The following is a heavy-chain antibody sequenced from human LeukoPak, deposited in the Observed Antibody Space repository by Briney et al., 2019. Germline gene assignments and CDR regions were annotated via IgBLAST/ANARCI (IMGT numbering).Heavy chain of an antibody. J-gene: IGHJ4*02. CDR1: GFTYSSFS. CDR2: FSSSSSYI. CDR3: SRDLGGFGDYKFLSGSDY. V-gene: IGHV3-21*01. Sequence: GGSLRLSFGAPGFTYSSFSMNWVRQSPGKGLEWVSSFSSSSSYIYYADSVKGRFPVSRDNARRPLYLQIDSLRPEDTAVYYCSRDLGGFGDYKFLSGSDYWGQGAVVSVSS. D-gene: IGHD3-3*01.